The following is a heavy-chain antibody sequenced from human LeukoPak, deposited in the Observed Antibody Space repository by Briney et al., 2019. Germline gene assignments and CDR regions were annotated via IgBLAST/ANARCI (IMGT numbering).Heavy chain of an antibody. Sequence: ASVTVSRKASGYTFTSYGISWVRQAPGQGLEWMGWISAYNGNTNYAQKLQGRVTMTTDTSTSTAYMELRSLRSDDTAVYYCARGAGDYDFWSGYYVYYYYYGMDVWGQGTTVSVSS. CDR1: GYTFTSYG. J-gene: IGHJ6*02. CDR3: ARGAGDYDFWSGYYVYYYYYGMDV. V-gene: IGHV1-18*01. CDR2: ISAYNGNT. D-gene: IGHD3-3*01.